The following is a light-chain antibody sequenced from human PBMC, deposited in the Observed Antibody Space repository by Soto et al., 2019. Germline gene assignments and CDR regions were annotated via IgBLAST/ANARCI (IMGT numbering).Light chain of an antibody. CDR1: QSISSTQ. J-gene: IGKJ1*01. V-gene: IGKV3-20*01. CDR2: GAS. CDR3: QQYGTSPGT. Sequence: EIVLAHSPGTLSLSPGERATLSFRASQSISSTQLVWYQQKPVQAPTLLIFGASSRATGIPDRFSGSGSGTDFTLTISGLQPEDFAVYYCQQYGTSPGTFGQGTKVDIK.